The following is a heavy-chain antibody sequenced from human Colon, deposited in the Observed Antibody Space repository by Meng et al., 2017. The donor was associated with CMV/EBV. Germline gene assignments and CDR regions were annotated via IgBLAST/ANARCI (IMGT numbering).Heavy chain of an antibody. V-gene: IGHV3-53*01. CDR2: IFSGGST. CDR3: GRDPLGVVAATD. Sequence: GESLKISCAASGFSVSDSYMTWVRHLPGKGLEWISIIFSGGSTYYADSVRGRFTISRDNSENTLHLQMNNLRAEDTAMYYCGRDPLGVVAATDWGRGTQVTVSS. CDR1: GFSVSDSY. J-gene: IGHJ4*02. D-gene: IGHD3-16*01.